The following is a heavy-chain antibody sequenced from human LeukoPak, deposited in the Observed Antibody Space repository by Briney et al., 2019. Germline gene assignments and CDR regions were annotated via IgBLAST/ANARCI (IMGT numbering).Heavy chain of an antibody. CDR2: ISAYNGNT. CDR1: GYTFTSYG. CDR3: ARIWFGELTYGMDA. J-gene: IGHJ6*02. V-gene: IGHV1-18*01. D-gene: IGHD3-10*01. Sequence: GASVKVSCKASGYTFTSYGISWVRQAPGQGLEWMGWISAYNGNTNYAQKLQGRVTMTTDTSTSTAYMELRSLRSDDTAVYYCARIWFGELTYGMDAWGQGTTVTVSS.